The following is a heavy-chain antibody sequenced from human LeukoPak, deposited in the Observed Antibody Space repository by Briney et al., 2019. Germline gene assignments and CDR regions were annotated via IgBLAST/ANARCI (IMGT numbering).Heavy chain of an antibody. D-gene: IGHD2-2*01. CDR2: IISIFGTA. CDR3: ARNLDHCSSTSCYETAFDY. V-gene: IGHV1-69*13. CDR1: GGTFSSYA. J-gene: IGHJ4*02. Sequence: GASVKVSCKASGGTFSSYAISWVRQAPGQGLEWMGGIISIFGTANYAQKFQGRVTITADESTSTAYMELSSLRSEDTAVYYCARNLDHCSSTSCYETAFDYWGQGTLVTVSS.